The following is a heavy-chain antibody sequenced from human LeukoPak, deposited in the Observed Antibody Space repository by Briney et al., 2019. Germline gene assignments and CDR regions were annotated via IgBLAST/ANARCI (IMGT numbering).Heavy chain of an antibody. D-gene: IGHD1-26*01. V-gene: IGHV4-59*01. CDR2: IYYSGST. CDR1: GGSISSYY. Sequence: SETLSLTCTVSGGSISSYYWSWIRQPPGKGLEWIAYIYYSGSTNYNPSLMSRVTISVDTSKNQFSLKLRSVTAADTAVYYCARDLWELQSAFDLWGQGTLVTVSS. CDR3: ARDLWELQSAFDL. J-gene: IGHJ3*01.